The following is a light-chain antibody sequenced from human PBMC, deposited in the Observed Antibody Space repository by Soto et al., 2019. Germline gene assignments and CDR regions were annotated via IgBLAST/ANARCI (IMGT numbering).Light chain of an antibody. CDR3: HQYGSSPYT. CDR2: GAS. Sequence: EVVLTQSPGTLSLSPGQRATLSCRASQPVINSFLAWYQQKPGQAPRLLIYGASNRATGISGRFSGSGSGTAFPLTVRRLEAEDFAVNFCHQYGSSPYTFGQGTKLEIK. J-gene: IGKJ2*01. CDR1: QPVINSF. V-gene: IGKV3-20*01.